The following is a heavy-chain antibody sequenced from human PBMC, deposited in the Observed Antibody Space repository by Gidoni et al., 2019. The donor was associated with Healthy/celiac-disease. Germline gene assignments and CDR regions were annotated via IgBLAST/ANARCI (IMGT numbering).Heavy chain of an antibody. J-gene: IGHJ4*02. D-gene: IGHD3-3*01. CDR1: GFTFSSYS. CDR2: ISSSSSTI. V-gene: IGHV3-48*04. Sequence: EVQLVASGGGLVQPGGSLRLSCAASGFTFSSYSMNWVRQAPGKGLEWVSYISSSSSTIYYADSVKGRFTISRDNAKNSLYLQMNSLRAEDTAVYYCAREWSGYDYWGQGTLVTVSS. CDR3: AREWSGYDY.